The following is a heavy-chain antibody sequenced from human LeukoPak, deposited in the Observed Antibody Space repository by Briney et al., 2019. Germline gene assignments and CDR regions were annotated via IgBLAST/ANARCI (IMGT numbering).Heavy chain of an antibody. D-gene: IGHD3-22*01. CDR2: IKQDGSEK. Sequence: GGSLRLSCAASGFTFSRYWMSWARQAPGKGLEWVAKIKQDGSEKYYVDSVKGRFTISRDNAKNSLFLQMDSLRAEDTAVYYCASSYYDSSGYSDYWGQGTLVTVSS. V-gene: IGHV3-7*01. CDR1: GFTFSRYW. J-gene: IGHJ4*02. CDR3: ASSYYDSSGYSDY.